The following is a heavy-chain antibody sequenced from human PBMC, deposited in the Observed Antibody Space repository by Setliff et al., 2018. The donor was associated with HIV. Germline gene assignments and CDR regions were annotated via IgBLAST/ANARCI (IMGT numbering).Heavy chain of an antibody. Sequence: GASVKVSCKASGYTFTNYDINWVRQATGQGLEWMGWMNPNSGDTGYAQKFQGRVTMTRNTSINTAYMEVSSLRSDDTAVYYCTKKGPKGQWLVDLYFDSWGQGTLVTVSS. V-gene: IGHV1-8*02. D-gene: IGHD6-19*01. J-gene: IGHJ4*02. CDR3: TKKGPKGQWLVDLYFDS. CDR1: GYTFTNYD. CDR2: MNPNSGDT.